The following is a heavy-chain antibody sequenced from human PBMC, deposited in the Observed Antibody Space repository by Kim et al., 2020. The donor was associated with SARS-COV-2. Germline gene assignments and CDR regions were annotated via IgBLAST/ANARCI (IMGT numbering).Heavy chain of an antibody. CDR3: ARLVERVVVVTFDY. J-gene: IGHJ4*02. CDR2: INHSGST. CDR1: GGSFSGYH. V-gene: IGHV4-34*01. Sequence: SETLSLTCAVYGGSFSGYHWSWIRQPPGKGLEWIGEINHSGSTNYNPSLKSRVTISVDTSKNQFSLKLSSVTAADTAVYYCARLVERVVVVTFDYWGQGTLVTVSS. D-gene: IGHD3-22*01.